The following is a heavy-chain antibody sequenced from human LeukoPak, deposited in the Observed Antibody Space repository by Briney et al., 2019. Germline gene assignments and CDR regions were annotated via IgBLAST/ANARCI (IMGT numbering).Heavy chain of an antibody. CDR1: GFTFSSYW. J-gene: IGHJ4*02. Sequence: GGSLRLSCAASGFTFSSYWMSWVRQAPGKGLEWVANIKQDGSEKYYVDSVKGRFTISRDNAKNSLYLQMNGLRAEDTAVYYCARFRGSSWYGSVDYWGQGTLVTVSS. V-gene: IGHV3-7*01. CDR2: IKQDGSEK. D-gene: IGHD6-13*01. CDR3: ARFRGSSWYGSVDY.